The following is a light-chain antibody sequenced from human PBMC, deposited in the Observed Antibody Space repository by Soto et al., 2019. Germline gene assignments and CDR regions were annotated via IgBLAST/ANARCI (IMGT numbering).Light chain of an antibody. Sequence: DIQVTQSPATLSSSLGDIVTITCRASQSISSWLAWYQQKPGKAPKLLIYDASSLESGVPSRFSGSGSGTEFTLTISSLQPDDFATYYCQQYNSYSPTLTFGGGTKVDIK. CDR2: DAS. CDR3: QQYNSYSPTLT. CDR1: QSISSW. V-gene: IGKV1-5*01. J-gene: IGKJ4*01.